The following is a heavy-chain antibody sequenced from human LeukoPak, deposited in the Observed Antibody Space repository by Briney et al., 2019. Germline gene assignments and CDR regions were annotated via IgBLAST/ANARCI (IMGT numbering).Heavy chain of an antibody. CDR2: INPSSGGT. CDR1: GYTFTSYG. J-gene: IGHJ3*02. D-gene: IGHD6-19*01. CDR3: ARDSIGSGGWAGNAFDI. Sequence: ASVKVSCKASGYTFTSYGISWVRQAPGQGLEWMGWINPSSGGTNYAQKFQGRVTMTRDTSITTAYMELSRLRSDDTAVYYCARDSIGSGGWAGNAFDIWGQGTTVTVSS. V-gene: IGHV1-2*02.